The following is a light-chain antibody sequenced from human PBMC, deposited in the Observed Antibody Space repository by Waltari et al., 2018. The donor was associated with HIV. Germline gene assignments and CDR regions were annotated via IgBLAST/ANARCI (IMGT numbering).Light chain of an antibody. Sequence: DIQMNQSPSSLSACVGDRVTITCRASQGISTFLNWYQQKPGKAPKLLIYAASSLQSGVPSRFSGSGSGTDFTLTISSLQAEDFATYYCQQSYLSPYTFGQGTKLEIK. V-gene: IGKV1-39*01. CDR3: QQSYLSPYT. J-gene: IGKJ2*01. CDR1: QGISTF. CDR2: AAS.